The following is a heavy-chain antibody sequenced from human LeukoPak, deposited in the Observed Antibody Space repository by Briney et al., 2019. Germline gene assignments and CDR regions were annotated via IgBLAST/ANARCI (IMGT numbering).Heavy chain of an antibody. CDR3: ARGNILTGYCFDF. CDR1: GGSLAGYD. J-gene: IGHJ4*02. D-gene: IGHD3-9*01. Sequence: SETLSLTCAGYGGSLAGYDWSWIRQTPGRGLEWVGEIHYTGATSYNPSLKSRATISTDTSKNQFSLRLSSVTAADTAVYYCARGNILTGYCFDFWGQGALVTVSS. CDR2: IHYTGAT. V-gene: IGHV4-34*01.